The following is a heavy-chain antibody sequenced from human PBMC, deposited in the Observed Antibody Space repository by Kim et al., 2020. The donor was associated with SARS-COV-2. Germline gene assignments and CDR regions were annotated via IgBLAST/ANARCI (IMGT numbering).Heavy chain of an antibody. CDR3: ARDGGYGDSNWFDH. J-gene: IGHJ5*02. CDR1: GFTVSSNY. D-gene: IGHD4-17*01. CDR2: IYINGIT. V-gene: IGHV3-66*01. Sequence: GGSLRLSCTASGFTVSSNYMSWVRQAPGKGLEWVSIIYINGITYYVDSVKGRFTISRDNSKNTLYLQMNSMRVEDTAVYYCARDGGYGDSNWFDHWGQGT.